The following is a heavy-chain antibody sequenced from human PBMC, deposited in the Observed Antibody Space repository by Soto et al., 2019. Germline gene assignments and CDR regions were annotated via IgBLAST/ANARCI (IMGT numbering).Heavy chain of an antibody. D-gene: IGHD6-6*01. CDR1: GFTFSSYS. V-gene: IGHV3-21*01. J-gene: IGHJ4*02. CDR3: ARVGRQLVPGFDY. Sequence: ESGGGLVKPGGSLRLSCAASGFTFSSYSMNWVRQAPGKGLEWVSSISSSSSYIYYADSVKGRFTISRDNAKNSLYLQMNSLRAEDTAVYYCARVGRQLVPGFDYWGQGTLVTVSS. CDR2: ISSSSSYI.